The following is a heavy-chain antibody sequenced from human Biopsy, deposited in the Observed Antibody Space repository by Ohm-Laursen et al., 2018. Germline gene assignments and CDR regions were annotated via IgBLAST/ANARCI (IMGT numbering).Heavy chain of an antibody. Sequence: GTLSLTCIVSGGSFTGHYWTWIRQPPGKGLEWIGHISHTGYTSYKSSLKSRVTISLDTSRKHFSLGLTSLAAADTAVYYCARGSNEYGGLYFPHWGQGTLVTVSS. V-gene: IGHV4-59*11. J-gene: IGHJ1*01. CDR2: ISHTGYT. D-gene: IGHD4-23*01. CDR3: ARGSNEYGGLYFPH. CDR1: GGSFTGHY.